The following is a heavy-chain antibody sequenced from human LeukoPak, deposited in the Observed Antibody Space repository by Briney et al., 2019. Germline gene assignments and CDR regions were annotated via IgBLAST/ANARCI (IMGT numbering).Heavy chain of an antibody. CDR1: GYTFSSYG. Sequence: GASVKVSCKASGYTFSSYGISWVRQAPGQGLEWMGWISAYNGNTNYTQKLQGRVTMTTDTSTSTAYMELRSLRSDDTAVYYCAGSGYPWVYYMDVWGKGTTVTISS. D-gene: IGHD5-18*01. CDR2: ISAYNGNT. V-gene: IGHV1-18*01. J-gene: IGHJ6*03. CDR3: AGSGYPWVYYMDV.